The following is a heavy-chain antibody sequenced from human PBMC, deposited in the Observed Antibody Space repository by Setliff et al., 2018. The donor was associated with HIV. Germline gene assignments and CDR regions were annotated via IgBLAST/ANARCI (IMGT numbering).Heavy chain of an antibody. Sequence: KVSCKASGYTFTGYYMHWVRQAPGQGLEWMGWINPNSGGTNYAQKFQGRVTMTRDTSISTAYMELSRLRSDDTAVYYCARSGYSSSWYLDYYYYYGMDVWGQGTTVTSP. CDR3: ARSGYSSSWYLDYYYYYGMDV. CDR2: INPNSGGT. V-gene: IGHV1-2*02. J-gene: IGHJ6*02. D-gene: IGHD6-13*01. CDR1: GYTFTGYY.